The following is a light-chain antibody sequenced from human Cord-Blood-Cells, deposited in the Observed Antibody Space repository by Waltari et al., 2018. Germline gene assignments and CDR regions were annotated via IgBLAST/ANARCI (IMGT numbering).Light chain of an antibody. J-gene: IGKJ3*01. Sequence: DIQMTQSPSSLSASVGDRVTITFQASQDISNYLNWYQQKPGKAPKLLIYDASNLETGVPSRFSGSGSGTDFSFTISSLQPEDIATYYCQQYDNLLVFTFGPGTKVDIK. CDR1: QDISNY. CDR2: DAS. CDR3: QQYDNLLVFT. V-gene: IGKV1-33*01.